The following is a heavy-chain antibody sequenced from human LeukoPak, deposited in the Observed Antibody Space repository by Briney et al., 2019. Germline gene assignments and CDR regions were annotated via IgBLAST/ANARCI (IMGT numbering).Heavy chain of an antibody. Sequence: SETLSLTCTVSGGSISSYYWSWIRQPPGKGLEWIGYIYYNGNTNYNPSLKSRVTISVDTSKNQFSLKLSSVTAADTAVYYCARVTDRGSSSPDYWGQGTLVTVSS. CDR2: IYYNGNT. J-gene: IGHJ4*02. CDR1: GGSISSYY. CDR3: ARVTDRGSSSPDY. V-gene: IGHV4-59*08. D-gene: IGHD6-13*01.